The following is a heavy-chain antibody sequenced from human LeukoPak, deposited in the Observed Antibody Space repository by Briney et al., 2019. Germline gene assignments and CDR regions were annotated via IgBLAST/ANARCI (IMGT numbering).Heavy chain of an antibody. CDR1: GGSISSYY. CDR2: IYYSWST. V-gene: IGHV4-59*01. Sequence: PSETLSLTCTVSGGSISSYYWSWIRQPPGKGLDWIGYIYYSWSTNYNPSLKSRVTISVDTSKNQFSLKLSSVTAADTAVYYCATGGNSVGWFDPWGQGTLVTVSS. CDR3: ATGGNSVGWFDP. J-gene: IGHJ5*02. D-gene: IGHD4-23*01.